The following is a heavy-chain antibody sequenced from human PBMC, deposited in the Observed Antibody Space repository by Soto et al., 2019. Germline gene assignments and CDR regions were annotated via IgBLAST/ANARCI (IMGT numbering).Heavy chain of an antibody. J-gene: IGHJ1*01. CDR3: ACRVVTAIADYFQN. Sequence: TLSVSCTVSGGSISSGGYYWSWIRQHPGKGLEWIGYIYYSGSTYYNPSLKSRVTISVDTSKNQFSLKLSSVTAADTAVYYCACRVVTAIADYFQNWGQGTLVTVSS. CDR1: GGSISSGGYY. CDR2: IYYSGST. V-gene: IGHV4-31*03. D-gene: IGHD2-21*02.